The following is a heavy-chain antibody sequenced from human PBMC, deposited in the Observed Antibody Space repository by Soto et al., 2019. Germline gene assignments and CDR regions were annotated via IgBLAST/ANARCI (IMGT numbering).Heavy chain of an antibody. CDR1: GLTFSSYV. CDR3: ARIGWDYADY. Sequence: SLRLSCAASGLTFSSYVMHWVRQAPGKGLEWVSYISSSSSTIYYADSVKGRFTISRDNAKNSLYLQMNSLRAEDTAVYYCARIGWDYADYWGQGTLVTVSS. D-gene: IGHD2-2*03. J-gene: IGHJ4*02. V-gene: IGHV3-48*01. CDR2: ISSSSSTI.